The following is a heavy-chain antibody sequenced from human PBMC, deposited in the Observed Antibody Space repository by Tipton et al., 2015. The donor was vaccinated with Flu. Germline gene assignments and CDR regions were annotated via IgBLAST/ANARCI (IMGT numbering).Heavy chain of an antibody. D-gene: IGHD3-16*02. Sequence: TLSLTCAVSGYSISSGYYWGWIRQPAGKGLEWIGTVGTLSHSGRTYYNPSLKSRVTISVDTSNNQFSLRLNSVTAADTAVYYCARRVGTFGAVIEDDAFHIWGQGTLVTVSS. J-gene: IGHJ3*02. CDR2: VGTLSHSGRT. CDR3: ARRVGTFGAVIEDDAFHI. CDR1: GYSISSGYY. V-gene: IGHV4-38-2*01.